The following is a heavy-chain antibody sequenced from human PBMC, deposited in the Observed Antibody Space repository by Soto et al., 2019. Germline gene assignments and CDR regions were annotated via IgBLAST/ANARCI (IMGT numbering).Heavy chain of an antibody. CDR3: ARGRRGRFGELFRHYFAY. D-gene: IGHD3-10*01. CDR2: IYYSGST. J-gene: IGHJ4*02. V-gene: IGHV4-59*01. Sequence: LSETLSLTCTVSGGSISRDYWSWIRQPPGKGLEWIGYIYYSGSTNYNPSLKRRVTISVDTSKNQFPLKLSSVTAADTAVYYCARGRRGRFGELFRHYFAYRGQGTLVPVSS. CDR1: GGSISRDY.